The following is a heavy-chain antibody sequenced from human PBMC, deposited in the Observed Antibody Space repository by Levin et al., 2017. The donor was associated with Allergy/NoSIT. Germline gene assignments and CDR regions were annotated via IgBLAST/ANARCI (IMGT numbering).Heavy chain of an antibody. CDR2: MSWNIGNI. Sequence: GGSLRLSCAAPGFSFEGFAMHWVRRAPGKGLEWVSGMSWNIGNIGYADSVKGRFTISRDNAKNSLYLQMDSLRVDDTAVYYGVKDVGWTVAGGFDHWGQGTLVTVSS. V-gene: IGHV3-9*01. D-gene: IGHD6-19*01. CDR1: GFSFEGFA. J-gene: IGHJ4*02. CDR3: VKDVGWTVAGGFDH.